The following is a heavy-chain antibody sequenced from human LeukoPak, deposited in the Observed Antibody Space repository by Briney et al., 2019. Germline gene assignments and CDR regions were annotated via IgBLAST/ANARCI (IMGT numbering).Heavy chain of an antibody. CDR1: GFTFSNYG. J-gene: IGHJ4*02. V-gene: IGHV3-23*01. D-gene: IGHD3-22*01. CDR3: AKGTDSSRYYYY. CDR2: ISRSGDNT. Sequence: GWSLRLSCAASGFTFSNYGMTWVRQAPGKGLEWVSAISRSGDNTYYTDSVKGRFTISRDNSKNTLYLQVNNLRAEDTAVYYCAKGTDSSRYYYYWGQGTLVTVSS.